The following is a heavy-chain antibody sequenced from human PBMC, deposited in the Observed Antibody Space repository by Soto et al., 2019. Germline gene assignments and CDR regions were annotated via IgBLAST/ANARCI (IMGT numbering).Heavy chain of an antibody. Sequence: QEHLVQSGAELKKPGASVKVSCKSSGYTFIYYYLHWVRQAPGQGFEWMGWLNPHSGDTYYAEKFQGRVTMTRDTSITTVFMDIRRLTSDDTALYFCASQGKPSLPPRDSYGMDVWGQGTSVTVSS. V-gene: IGHV1-2*02. CDR3: ASQGKPSLPPRDSYGMDV. CDR1: GYTFIYYY. D-gene: IGHD2-21*01. CDR2: LNPHSGDT. J-gene: IGHJ6*02.